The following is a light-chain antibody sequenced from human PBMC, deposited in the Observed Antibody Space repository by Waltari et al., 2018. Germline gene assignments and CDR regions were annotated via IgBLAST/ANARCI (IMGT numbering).Light chain of an antibody. Sequence: EVVLTQSPDTLSLSPGERATLSCRASQSLTKRYVAWYQQKPGRAPRLLIYGASSRAAGIPDRFSGSGSGTDFTLTISRLEPEDFAVYYCQQYGSSVLYTFGQGTKLEIK. CDR3: QQYGSSVLYT. CDR2: GAS. CDR1: QSLTKRY. V-gene: IGKV3-20*01. J-gene: IGKJ2*01.